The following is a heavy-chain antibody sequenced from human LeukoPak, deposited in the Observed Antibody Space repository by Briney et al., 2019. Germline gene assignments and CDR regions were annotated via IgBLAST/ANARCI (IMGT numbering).Heavy chain of an antibody. CDR1: GGSISSYY. Sequence: SETLSLTCTVSGGSISSYYWSWIRQPAGKGLGWIGRIYTSGSTNYNPSLKSRVTMSVDTSKNQFSLKLSSVTAADTAVYYCARGLNRNDYGDYGYWGQGTLVTVSS. CDR2: IYTSGST. D-gene: IGHD4-17*01. J-gene: IGHJ4*02. CDR3: ARGLNRNDYGDYGY. V-gene: IGHV4-4*07.